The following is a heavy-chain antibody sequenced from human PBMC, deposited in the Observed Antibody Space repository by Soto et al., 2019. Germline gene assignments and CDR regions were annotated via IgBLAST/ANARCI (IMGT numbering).Heavy chain of an antibody. D-gene: IGHD2-21*02. CDR2: INAGNGNT. Sequence: QVQLVQSGAEEKKPGASVKVSCKASGYTFTSYAMHWVRQAPGQRLEWMGWINAGNGNTKNSQKFQGRGTITRDTSASSAYVELSSLRSEDTAVYYCARSIVVVTALDYWGQGPLVTVSS. CDR1: GYTFTSYA. J-gene: IGHJ4*02. V-gene: IGHV1-3*05. CDR3: ARSIVVVTALDY.